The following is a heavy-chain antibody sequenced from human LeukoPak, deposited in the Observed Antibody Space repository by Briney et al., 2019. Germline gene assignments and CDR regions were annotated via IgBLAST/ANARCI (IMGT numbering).Heavy chain of an antibody. Sequence: SETLSLTCAVYGGSFSGYYWSWIRQPPGKGLEWIGEINHSGSTNYNPSLKSRVTISVDTSKNQFSLKLSSVTAADTAVYYCARGISHYDFWSGPYYYYGMDVWGQGTTVTVS. V-gene: IGHV4-34*01. J-gene: IGHJ6*02. CDR3: ARGISHYDFWSGPYYYYGMDV. CDR1: GGSFSGYY. D-gene: IGHD3-3*01. CDR2: INHSGST.